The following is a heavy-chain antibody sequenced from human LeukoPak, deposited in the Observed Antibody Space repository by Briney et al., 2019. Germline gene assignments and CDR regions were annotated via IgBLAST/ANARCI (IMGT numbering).Heavy chain of an antibody. CDR3: ARQGRQRLVVVGETYFDY. CDR1: GYTFTNHW. J-gene: IGHJ4*02. V-gene: IGHV5-51*01. D-gene: IGHD6-19*01. Sequence: GESLKISCKGSGYTFTNHWIGWVRQMPGKGLEWMGIIYPSDSGTRYSPSFQGQVTISADKSISTAYLQWSSLKASDTAMYYCARQGRQRLVVVGETYFDYWGQGTLVTVSS. CDR2: IYPSDSGT.